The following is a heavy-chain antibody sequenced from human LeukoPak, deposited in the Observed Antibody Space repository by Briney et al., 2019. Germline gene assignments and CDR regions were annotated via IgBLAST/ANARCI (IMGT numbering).Heavy chain of an antibody. Sequence: GGSLRLSCAASGFTFRSYAMSWVRQAPGKGLEWVSAFSGSGGSTYYADSVKGRFTISRDNSKNTLYLQMNSLRAEDTAVYYCAKDGRAEILLWFGELYRPLYYFDYWGQGTLVTVSS. CDR2: FSGSGGST. D-gene: IGHD3-10*01. CDR3: AKDGRAEILLWFGELYRPLYYFDY. J-gene: IGHJ4*02. CDR1: GFTFRSYA. V-gene: IGHV3-23*01.